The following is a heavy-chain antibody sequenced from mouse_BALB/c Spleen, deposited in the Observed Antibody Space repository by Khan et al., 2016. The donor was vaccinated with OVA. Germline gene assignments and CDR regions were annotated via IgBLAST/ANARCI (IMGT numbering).Heavy chain of an antibody. D-gene: IGHD2-1*01. CDR2: IDPKNDNT. Sequence: VQLKESGAELVKPGASIKLSCTASGYTIKDNYMHWVKQRPEQGPEWIGRIDPKNDNTKYDPKFQDKTTITADTSSNKAYLQLSSLTSEDTAIYYCATLYGSPFAYWGQGTLVSVSA. V-gene: IGHV14-3*02. CDR3: ATLYGSPFAY. CDR1: GYTIKDNY. J-gene: IGHJ3*01.